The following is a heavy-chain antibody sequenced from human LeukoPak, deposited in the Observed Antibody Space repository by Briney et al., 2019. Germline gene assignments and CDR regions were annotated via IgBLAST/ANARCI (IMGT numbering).Heavy chain of an antibody. V-gene: IGHV4-59*01. CDR1: GGSISSYY. CDR3: ARELERRSVWFDP. CDR2: IYYSGST. D-gene: IGHD1-1*01. Sequence: PSETLSLTCTVSGGSISSYYWSWIRQPPGKGLEWIGYIYYSGSTNYNPSLKSRVTISVDTSKNQFSLKLSSVTAADTAVYYCARELERRSVWFDPWGQGTLVTVPS. J-gene: IGHJ5*02.